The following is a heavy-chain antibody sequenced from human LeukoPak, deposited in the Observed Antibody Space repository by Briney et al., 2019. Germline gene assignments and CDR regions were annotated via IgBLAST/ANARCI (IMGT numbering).Heavy chain of an antibody. CDR3: ARGGYSGYDWDY. Sequence: ASVKVSCKASGYTFTSYDINWVRQATGQGLEWMGWMNPNSGNTGYAQKSQGRVIMTRNTSISTAYMELSSLRSEDTAVYYCARGGYSGYDWDYWGQGTLVTVSS. D-gene: IGHD5-12*01. CDR2: MNPNSGNT. J-gene: IGHJ4*02. CDR1: GYTFTSYD. V-gene: IGHV1-8*01.